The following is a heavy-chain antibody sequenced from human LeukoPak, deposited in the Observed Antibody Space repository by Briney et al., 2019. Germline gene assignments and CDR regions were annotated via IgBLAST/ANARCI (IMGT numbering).Heavy chain of an antibody. CDR1: GGSISSSNW. CDR2: IYHSGST. J-gene: IGHJ2*01. V-gene: IGHV4-4*02. Sequence: SETLSLTCAVSGGSISSSNWWSWVRQPPGKGLEWSGEIYHSGSTNYNPSLKSRVTISVDKSKNQFSLKLSSVTAADTAVYYCARYVDIVATTIHWYFDLWGRGTLVTVSS. CDR3: ARYVDIVATTIHWYFDL. D-gene: IGHD5-12*01.